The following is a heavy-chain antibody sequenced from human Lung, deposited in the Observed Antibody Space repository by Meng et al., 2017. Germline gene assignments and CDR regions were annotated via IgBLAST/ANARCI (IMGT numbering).Heavy chain of an antibody. CDR3: SGHIDY. V-gene: IGHV3-15*01. CDR2: IKSKPDGETI. J-gene: IGHJ4*02. D-gene: IGHD5-12*01. CDR1: GFTFSNAY. Sequence: VQVVEFGGGLVKPGGSLRLSCEGSGFTFSNAYMTWVRQVPGKRLEWVGRIKSKPDGETIDYAAPVKGRFTISRDDSKNTVYLQMNSLKTEDTAVYYCSGHIDYWGQGTLVTVSS.